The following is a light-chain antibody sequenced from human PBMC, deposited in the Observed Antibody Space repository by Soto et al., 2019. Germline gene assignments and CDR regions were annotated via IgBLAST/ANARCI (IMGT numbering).Light chain of an antibody. CDR1: QSIHTW. CDR3: QQYDTYSRT. Sequence: DIQMTQSPSTLSASVGDRVTVTCRASQSIHTWLAWYQQKPGKAPKLLIYDASSLQSGVPSRFTGRGSGTEFTLTISSLQPDDFATYYCQQYDTYSRTFGQGTKVDI. V-gene: IGKV1-5*01. CDR2: DAS. J-gene: IGKJ1*01.